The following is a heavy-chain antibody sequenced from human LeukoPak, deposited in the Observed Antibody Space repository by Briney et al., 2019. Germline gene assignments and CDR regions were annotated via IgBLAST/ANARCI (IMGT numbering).Heavy chain of an antibody. D-gene: IGHD3-22*01. CDR1: GGSISSYY. J-gene: IGHJ3*02. V-gene: IGHV4-59*01. CDR3: ARARTYYYDMGAFDI. CDR2: IYYSGST. Sequence: SETLSLTCTVSGGSISSYYWSWIRQPPGKGLKWIGYIYYSGSTNYNPSLKSRVTISVDTSKNQFSLKLSSVTAADTAVYYRARARTYYYDMGAFDIWGQGTMVTVSS.